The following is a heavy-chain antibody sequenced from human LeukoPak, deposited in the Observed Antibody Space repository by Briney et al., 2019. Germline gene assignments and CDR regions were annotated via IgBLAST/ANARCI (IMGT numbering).Heavy chain of an antibody. CDR1: SFTFSSDC. J-gene: IGHJ4*02. Sequence: GGCLSLSCAASSFTFSSDCMSWVSQAPGEGRGWVSYISGTVTTIYYAGSVKGRLTTSRDNATNSPPLQINGLRADDTAVYYCARHFGSGRRWFDYCGRGTPVTVSS. CDR2: ISGTVTTI. D-gene: IGHD4-23*01. V-gene: IGHV3-48*01. CDR3: ARHFGSGRRWFDY.